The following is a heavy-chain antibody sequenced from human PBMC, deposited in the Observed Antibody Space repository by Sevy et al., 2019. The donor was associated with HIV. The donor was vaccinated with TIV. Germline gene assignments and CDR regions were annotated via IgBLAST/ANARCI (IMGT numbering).Heavy chain of an antibody. V-gene: IGHV3-15*01. Sequence: GGSLRLSCAASGFTFSNAWMSWVRQAPGKGLEWVGRIKSKSDGETTDYAAPVKGRFGISRDDSKNTLYLQMNSLKTEDTAVYYCTTGPDYGGNFGYWGQGTLVTVSS. D-gene: IGHD4-17*01. CDR2: IKSKSDGETT. CDR1: GFTFSNAW. CDR3: TTGPDYGGNFGY. J-gene: IGHJ4*02.